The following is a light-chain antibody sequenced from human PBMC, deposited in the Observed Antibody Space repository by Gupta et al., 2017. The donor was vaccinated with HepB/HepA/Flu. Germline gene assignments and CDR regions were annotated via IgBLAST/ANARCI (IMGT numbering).Light chain of an antibody. CDR2: LNNDGSH. CDR3: QTWGTGIVV. CDR1: SGHSSYA. V-gene: IGLV4-69*01. Sequence: QLVLTQSPSASASLGASVKLTCTLSSGHSSYAIAWYQQQPEKGPRYLMKLNNDGSHSRGDGIPDRFSGSSSGAERYLTISSLQSEDEADYYCQTWGTGIVVFGGGTKLTVL. J-gene: IGLJ2*01.